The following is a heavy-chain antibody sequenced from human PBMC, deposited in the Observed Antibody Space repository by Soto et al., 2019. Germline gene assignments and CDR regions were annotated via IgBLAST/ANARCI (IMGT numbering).Heavy chain of an antibody. J-gene: IGHJ6*02. CDR3: ARDYPYFTVTTSGGMDV. CDR1: GGSIDNFY. Sequence: SETLSLTCTVSGGSIDNFYWSWMRQPPGKGLEWIGYIYSSGSTNYNPSLKSRVTISVDTSKNQFSLRLSSVTAADTAVYFCARDYPYFTVTTSGGMDVWGQGTTVTVSS. D-gene: IGHD4-17*01. CDR2: IYSSGST. V-gene: IGHV4-59*01.